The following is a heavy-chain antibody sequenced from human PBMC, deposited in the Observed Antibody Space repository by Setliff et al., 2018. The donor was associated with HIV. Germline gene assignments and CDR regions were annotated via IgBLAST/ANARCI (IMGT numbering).Heavy chain of an antibody. CDR2: IDSNGRP. D-gene: IGHD2-8*01. J-gene: IGHJ3*01. Sequence: SETLSLTCTVSGGSISSYYWSWIRQPPGKGLEWIGDIDSNGRPNYNTSLNSRLTVSADPSKNQISMKLSSVTAADTAIYYCARLCSNGVCRPVGDHVFDVWGQGTMVTVSS. V-gene: IGHV4-4*09. CDR1: GGSISSYY. CDR3: ARLCSNGVCRPVGDHVFDV.